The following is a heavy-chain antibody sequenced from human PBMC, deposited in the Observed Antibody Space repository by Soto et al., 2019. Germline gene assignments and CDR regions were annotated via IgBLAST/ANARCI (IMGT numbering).Heavy chain of an antibody. D-gene: IGHD1-26*01. CDR3: ARRSGSYNDRYFDY. CDR2: VYYNGNT. J-gene: IGHJ4*02. V-gene: IGHV4-39*01. Sequence: QLQLQESGPGLVKPSETLSLTCTVSGGSTSSSSYQWVWIRQPPGKGLEWIGNVYYNGNTYYNPYGKSRLTISVDTSNNQLSRKVKSVTAADTAVYYWARRSGSYNDRYFDYWGQGTLVTVSS. CDR1: GGSTSSSSYQ.